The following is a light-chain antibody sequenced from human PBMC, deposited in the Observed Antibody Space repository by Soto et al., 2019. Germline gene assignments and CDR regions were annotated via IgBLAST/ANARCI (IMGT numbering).Light chain of an antibody. Sequence: EIVLTQSPGTLSFSLGERATLSFRASQSISSTSLPSYQQKPGQAPRLLIYGASTRATGIPDRFSGSESGTDFTLTISRLEPEDFVVNYCQQYGNSPFTFGQGTRLEI. CDR1: QSISSTS. J-gene: IGKJ5*01. CDR2: GAS. CDR3: QQYGNSPFT. V-gene: IGKV3-20*01.